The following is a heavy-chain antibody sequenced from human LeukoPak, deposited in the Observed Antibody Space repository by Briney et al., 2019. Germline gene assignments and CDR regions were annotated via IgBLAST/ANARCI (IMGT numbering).Heavy chain of an antibody. CDR2: ISYDGTNK. J-gene: IGHJ4*02. CDR1: GFTFSNYG. V-gene: IGHV3-30*18. Sequence: QPGRSLRLSCAASGFTFSNYGMHWVRQAPGKVLEWVAVISYDGTNKYYADSVKGRFTISRDNSKNTLYLELNSLRAEDTAVYYCAKGFRFGSGGYFDSWGQGTLVTVSS. CDR3: AKGFRFGSGGYFDS. D-gene: IGHD1-26*01.